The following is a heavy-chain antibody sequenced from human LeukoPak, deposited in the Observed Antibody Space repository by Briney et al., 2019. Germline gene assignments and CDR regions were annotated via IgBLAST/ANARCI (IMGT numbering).Heavy chain of an antibody. V-gene: IGHV3-23*01. CDR1: GFTFSACE. D-gene: IGHD2-15*01. Sequence: PGGSLRLSCAISGFTFSACELTWVRQAPGKGLEWVSAISSGSGDTTYYADSVKGRFTISRDNSKNTLYLQMNSLRAEDTAIYYCAKVPGYCSGGSCYFTAFDSWGQGTLVTVSS. J-gene: IGHJ4*02. CDR3: AKVPGYCSGGSCYFTAFDS. CDR2: ISSGSGDTT.